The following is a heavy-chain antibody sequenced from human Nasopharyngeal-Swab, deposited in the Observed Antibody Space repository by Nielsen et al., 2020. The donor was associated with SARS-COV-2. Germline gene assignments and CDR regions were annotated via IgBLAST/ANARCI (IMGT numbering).Heavy chain of an antibody. D-gene: IGHD3-10*01. V-gene: IGHV3-48*02. CDR2: ISRRSDTI. Sequence: GESLEISCAASGFTFSAYNINWVRQAPGKGLEWVSYISRRSDTIYYADSVKGRFTISRDNVKNSLYLQMNSLRDEDTAVYYCARAPDSSTYGLRYWGLGTLVTVSS. J-gene: IGHJ4*02. CDR1: GFTFSAYN. CDR3: ARAPDSSTYGLRY.